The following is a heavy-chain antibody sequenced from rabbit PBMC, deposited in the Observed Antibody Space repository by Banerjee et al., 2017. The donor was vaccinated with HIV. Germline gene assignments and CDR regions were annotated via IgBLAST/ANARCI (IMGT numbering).Heavy chain of an antibody. J-gene: IGHJ4*01. CDR3: ARDLAGVVGWNLNL. CDR1: GFSFSSTYW. Sequence: QQQLEESGGGLVKPGGTLTLTCTASGFSFSSTYWICWVRQAPGKGLEWIGCINTGSSGSGYYASWAKGRFTISKTSSTTVTLQMTSLTAADTATYFCARDLAGVVGWNLNLWGPGTLVTVS. CDR2: INTGSSGSG. D-gene: IGHD4-1*01. V-gene: IGHV1S45*01.